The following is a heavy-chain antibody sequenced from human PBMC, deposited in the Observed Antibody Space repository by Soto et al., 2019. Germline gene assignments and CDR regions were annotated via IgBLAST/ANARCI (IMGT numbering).Heavy chain of an antibody. V-gene: IGHV1-24*01. CDR1: GYTLTELS. D-gene: IGHD1-26*01. CDR3: ATGVFIVGDQGTFDY. J-gene: IGHJ4*02. Sequence: ASVNVSFKVCGYTLTELSVHLLLQAPVKGLEWTGVFDPEDGETTYAQNFQGRVTITEDTSTDTAYMELSSLRSEDTAVYYCATGVFIVGDQGTFDYWGQGTMVTVSS. CDR2: FDPEDGET.